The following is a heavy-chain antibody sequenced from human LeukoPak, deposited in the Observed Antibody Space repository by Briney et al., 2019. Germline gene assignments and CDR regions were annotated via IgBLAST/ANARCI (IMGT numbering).Heavy chain of an antibody. CDR2: MNPNSGNT. J-gene: IGHJ4*02. D-gene: IGHD6-6*01. V-gene: IGHV1-8*03. CDR3: ARGGYYSSSSRFVY. Sequence: ASVKVSCKASGYTFTNYDINWVRQATGQGLEWVGWMNPNSGNTGYAQRFQGRVIITTNTSISTAYMELSSLRSEDTAVYYCARGGYYSSSSRFVYWGQGTLVTVSS. CDR1: GYTFTNYD.